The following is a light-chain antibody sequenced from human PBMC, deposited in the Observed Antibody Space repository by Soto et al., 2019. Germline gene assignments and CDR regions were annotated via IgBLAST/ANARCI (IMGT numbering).Light chain of an antibody. J-gene: IGKJ1*01. CDR3: QHYDASQWT. CDR1: QTIRSTY. Sequence: EIVLTQSPGTLSLSPGDRVTLSCRASQTIRSTYLAWHQQKPGQPPRLLISGAFSRATGIPDRFSGSGSGTDFTLTISRLEPEDFAVYYCQHYDASQWTFGQGTRVEIK. CDR2: GAF. V-gene: IGKV3-20*01.